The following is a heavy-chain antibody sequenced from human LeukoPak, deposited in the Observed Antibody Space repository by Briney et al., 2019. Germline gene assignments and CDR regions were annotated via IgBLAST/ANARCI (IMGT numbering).Heavy chain of an antibody. V-gene: IGHV3-30*02. CDR3: AKDDYYDTSGYRD. CDR2: IRYNGNNQ. Sequence: PGGSLRLSCAASGFTFNNYGMHWVRQAPGKGLEWVAFIRYNGNNQYYADSVKGRFTISRDNSKNTLYLQMNSLRAEDTAAYYCAKDDYYDTSGYRDWGQGTLVTVSS. D-gene: IGHD3-22*01. CDR1: GFTFNNYG. J-gene: IGHJ4*02.